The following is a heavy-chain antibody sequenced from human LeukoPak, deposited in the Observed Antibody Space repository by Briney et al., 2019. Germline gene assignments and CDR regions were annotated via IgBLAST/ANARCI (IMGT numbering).Heavy chain of an antibody. Sequence: AGGFLRLSCAASGFTFSSYAMSWVRQAPGKGLEWVSAISGSGGSTYYADSVKGRFTISRDNSKNTLYLQMNSLRAEDTAVYYCAKRQYQLPYFDYWGQGTLVTVSS. D-gene: IGHD2-2*01. CDR2: ISGSGGST. V-gene: IGHV3-23*01. CDR1: GFTFSSYA. CDR3: AKRQYQLPYFDY. J-gene: IGHJ4*02.